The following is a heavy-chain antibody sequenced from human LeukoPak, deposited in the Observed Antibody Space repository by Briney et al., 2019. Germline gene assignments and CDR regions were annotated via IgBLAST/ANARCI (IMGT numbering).Heavy chain of an antibody. CDR2: ISGSGGST. CDR1: GFTFSTYA. D-gene: IGHD4-17*01. V-gene: IGHV3-23*01. CDR3: AKASVSTVTTGDFDY. J-gene: IGHJ4*02. Sequence: GGSLRLSCAASGFTFSTYAMSWVRQAPGKGLEWVAAISGSGGSTYYTDSVRGRFTISRDNSKNTLYLQMISLRAEDTAAYYCAKASVSTVTTGDFDYWGQGTLVTVSS.